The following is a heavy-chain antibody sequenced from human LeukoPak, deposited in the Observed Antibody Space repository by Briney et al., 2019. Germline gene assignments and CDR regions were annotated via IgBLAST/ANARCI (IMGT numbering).Heavy chain of an antibody. CDR1: GVSLSGGSNY. CDR3: ARSDGYGLVGI. CDR2: IYSSGST. J-gene: IGHJ3*02. D-gene: IGHD3-10*01. V-gene: IGHV4-39*07. Sequence: SETLSLTCRVSGVSLSGGSNYWGWIRQPPGKTLEWIGSIYSSGSTYYNSSLKSRVIILIDTAKNHFSLNLSSVTAADTAVYYCARSDGYGLVGIWGQGTMVTVSS.